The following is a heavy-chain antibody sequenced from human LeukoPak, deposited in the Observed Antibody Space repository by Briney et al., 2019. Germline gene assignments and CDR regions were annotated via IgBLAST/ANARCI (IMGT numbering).Heavy chain of an antibody. D-gene: IGHD2-2*01. CDR2: ISGSGGST. J-gene: IGHJ5*02. V-gene: IGHV3-23*01. CDR1: GFTFSSYA. Sequence: GGSLRLSCAASGFTFSSYAMSWVRQAPGKGLEWVSAISGSGGSTYYADSVKGRFTISRDNSKNTLYLQMNSLRAEDTAVYYCAKGPFTVVVPAAITRDNWFDPWGQGTLVTVSS. CDR3: AKGPFTVVVPAAITRDNWFDP.